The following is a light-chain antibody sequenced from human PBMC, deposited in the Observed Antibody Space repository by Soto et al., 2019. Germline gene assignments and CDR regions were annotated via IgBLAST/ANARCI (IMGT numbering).Light chain of an antibody. Sequence: EIVLTQSPGTLSLSPGERATLSCRASQSVSSNYLAWYQQKPGLAPRLLVYGASGRATGIPDRFSGSGSGTDFTLTISRLEPEDFAVYYCQQYGSSPITFGQGTRLEIK. CDR2: GAS. CDR1: QSVSSNY. J-gene: IGKJ5*01. CDR3: QQYGSSPIT. V-gene: IGKV3-20*01.